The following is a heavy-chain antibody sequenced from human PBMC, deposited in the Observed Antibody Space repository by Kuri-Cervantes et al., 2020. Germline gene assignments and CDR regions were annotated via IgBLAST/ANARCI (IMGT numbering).Heavy chain of an antibody. CDR1: GFSLGTSGMC. J-gene: IGHJ3*02. Sequence: SGPTLVKPTQTLTLTCTFSGFSLGTSGMCVSWVRQPPGKGLEWIGEINHSGSTNYNPSLKSRVTISVDTSKNQFSLKLSSVTAADTAVYYCARWGVATNNAFDIWGQGTLVTVSS. CDR3: ARWGVATNNAFDI. V-gene: IGHV4-61*08. D-gene: IGHD5-12*01. CDR2: INHSGST.